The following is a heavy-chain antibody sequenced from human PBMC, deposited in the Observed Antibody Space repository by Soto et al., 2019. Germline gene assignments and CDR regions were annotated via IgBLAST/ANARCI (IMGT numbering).Heavy chain of an antibody. CDR1: GYTFTGYY. CDR2: INPNSGGT. V-gene: IGHV1-2*04. J-gene: IGHJ6*02. D-gene: IGHD2-15*01. CDR3: AREMECSGGSCQTAYYYYGMDV. Sequence: ASVKVSCKASGYTFTGYYMHWVRQAPGQGLEWMGWINPNSGGTNYAQKFQGWVTMTRDTSISTAYMELSRLRSDDTAVYYCAREMECSGGSCQTAYYYYGMDVWGQGTTVTVS.